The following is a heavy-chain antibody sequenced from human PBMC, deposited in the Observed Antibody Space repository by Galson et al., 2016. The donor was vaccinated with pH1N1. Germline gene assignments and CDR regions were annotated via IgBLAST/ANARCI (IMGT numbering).Heavy chain of an antibody. CDR2: ISPLLRTA. CDR3: ARHPGGGNYDRIYYKGHMDV. V-gene: IGHV1-69*11. CDR1: GGPFSSYA. Sequence: SVKVSCKASGGPFSSYAFSWVRQAPGQGLEWMGRISPLLRTANYVQKFQGRVTITADESTSTVYMELSSLRSEDTAVYYCARHPGGGNYDRIYYKGHMDVWGKGTTVTVSS. D-gene: IGHD3-22*01. J-gene: IGHJ6*03.